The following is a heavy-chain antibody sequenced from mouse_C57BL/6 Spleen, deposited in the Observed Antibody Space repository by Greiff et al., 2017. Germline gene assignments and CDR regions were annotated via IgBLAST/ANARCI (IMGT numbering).Heavy chain of an antibody. CDR2: ISDGGSYT. CDR3: ARDPYGSNFDY. J-gene: IGHJ2*01. Sequence: EVQRVESGGGLVKPGGSLKLSCAASGFTFSSYAMSWVRQTPEKRLEWVATISDGGSYTYYPDNVKGRFTISRDNAKNNLYLQMSHLKSEDTAMYYCARDPYGSNFDYWGQGTTLTVSS. D-gene: IGHD1-1*01. CDR1: GFTFSSYA. V-gene: IGHV5-4*01.